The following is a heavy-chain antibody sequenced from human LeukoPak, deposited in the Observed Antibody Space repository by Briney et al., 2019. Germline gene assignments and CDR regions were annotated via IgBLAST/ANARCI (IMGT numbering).Heavy chain of an antibody. D-gene: IGHD3-3*01. Sequence: ASVKVSCKASGGTFSSYDINWVRQATGQGLEWMGWMNPNSGNTGYAQKFQGRVTITRNTSISTAYMELSSLRSEDTAVYYCARGKVYDFWSGYSHPYDYWGQGTLVTVSS. CDR3: ARGKVYDFWSGYSHPYDY. CDR1: GGTFSSYD. V-gene: IGHV1-8*03. J-gene: IGHJ4*02. CDR2: MNPNSGNT.